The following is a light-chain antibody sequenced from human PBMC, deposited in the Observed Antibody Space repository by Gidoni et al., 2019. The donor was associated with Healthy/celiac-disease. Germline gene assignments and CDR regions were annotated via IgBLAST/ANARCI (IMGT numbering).Light chain of an antibody. V-gene: IGKV4-1*01. J-gene: IGKJ4*01. CDR2: WAS. Sequence: DIVMTQSPDSLAVSLGERATINCKSSQSVLYSSNNKNYLAWYQQRPGQPPNLLIYWASTRESGVPDRFSGSGSGTDFTLTISSLQAEDVAVYYCQQYYSTPLTFXGXTKVEIK. CDR3: QQYYSTPLT. CDR1: QSVLYSSNNKNY.